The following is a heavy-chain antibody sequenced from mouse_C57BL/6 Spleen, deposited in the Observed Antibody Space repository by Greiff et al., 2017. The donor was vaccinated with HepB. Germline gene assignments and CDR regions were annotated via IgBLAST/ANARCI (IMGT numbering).Heavy chain of an antibody. CDR3: TRRNYGSSYVFLYYFDY. Sequence: VHVKQSGTVLARPGASVKMSCQTSGYTFTSYWMHWVKQRPGQGLEWIGAIYPGNSDTSYNQKFKGKAKLTAVTSASTAYMELSSLTNEDSAVYYCTRRNYGSSYVFLYYFDYWGQGTTLTVSS. CDR2: IYPGNSDT. V-gene: IGHV1-5*01. CDR1: GYTFTSYW. D-gene: IGHD1-1*01. J-gene: IGHJ2*01.